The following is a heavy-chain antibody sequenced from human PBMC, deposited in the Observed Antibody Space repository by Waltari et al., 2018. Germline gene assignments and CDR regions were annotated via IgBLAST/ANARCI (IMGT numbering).Heavy chain of an antibody. J-gene: IGHJ5*02. CDR2: INHSGSP. CDR3: ATIAARVSNWFDP. CDR1: GGSFSGYY. D-gene: IGHD6-6*01. V-gene: IGHV4-34*01. Sequence: QVQLQQWGAGLLKPSETLSLTCAVYGGSFSGYYWRRDRQPPGKGLEWFGEINHSGSPNYNPSLKSRVTISVDTSKNQFSLKLSSVTAADTAVYYCATIAARVSNWFDPWGLGTLVTVSS.